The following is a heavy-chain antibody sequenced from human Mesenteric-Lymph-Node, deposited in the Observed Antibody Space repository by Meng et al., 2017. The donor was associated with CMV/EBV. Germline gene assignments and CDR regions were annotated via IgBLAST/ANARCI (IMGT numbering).Heavy chain of an antibody. CDR2: IYYSGST. CDR3: ARDGLEGQWLAPGY. V-gene: IGHV4-39*07. Sequence: SETLSLTCTVSGGSISSSSYYWGWIRQPPGKGLEWIGSIYYSGSTYYNPSLKGRVTISVDTSKNQFSLNLRSVTAADTAVYYCARDGLEGQWLAPGYWGQGILVTVSS. J-gene: IGHJ4*02. CDR1: GGSISSSSYY. D-gene: IGHD6-19*01.